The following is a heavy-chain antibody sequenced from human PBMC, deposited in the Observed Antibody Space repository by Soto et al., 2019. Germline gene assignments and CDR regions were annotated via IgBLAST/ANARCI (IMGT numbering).Heavy chain of an antibody. CDR1: GFTFSSYS. CDR3: ARDVYSSSRYFDY. J-gene: IGHJ4*02. CDR2: ISSSSSYI. Sequence: EVQLVESAGGLVKPGGSLRLSCAASGFTFSSYSMNWFRQSPGKGLEGVSSISSSSSYIYYADSVKGRFTISRDNAKNSLYLQMNSLRAEDTAVYYCARDVYSSSRYFDYWGQGTLVTVSS. D-gene: IGHD6-6*01. V-gene: IGHV3-21*01.